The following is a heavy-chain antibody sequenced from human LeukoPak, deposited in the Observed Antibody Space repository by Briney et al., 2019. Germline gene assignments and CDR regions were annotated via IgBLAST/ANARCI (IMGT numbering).Heavy chain of an antibody. J-gene: IGHJ4*02. CDR1: GFTFTNFG. D-gene: IGHD3-22*01. V-gene: IGHV3-23*01. CDR2: VSGSGLQT. Sequence: PGGSLRLSCVASGFTFTNFGMSWVRQAPGKGLEWVAAVSGSGLQTNYADSVKGRFTISRDNSENRVYLQMNSLRAEDTAVYYCAKPTYYYYDSSGYWGQGTLVTVSS. CDR3: AKPTYYYYDSSGY.